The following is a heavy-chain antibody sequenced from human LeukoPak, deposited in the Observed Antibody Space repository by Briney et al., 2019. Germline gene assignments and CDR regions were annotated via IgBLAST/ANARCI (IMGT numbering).Heavy chain of an antibody. J-gene: IGHJ4*02. V-gene: IGHV3-7*01. CDR1: GFTFSSYW. CDR2: IKQDGSEK. CDR3: ARDRSSSWYRGDFDY. D-gene: IGHD6-13*01. Sequence: PGGSLRLSCAASGFTFSSYWMSWVRQAPGKGLEWVANIKQDGSEKYYVDSVKGRFTISRDNAKNSLYLQMNSLRAEDTAVYYCARDRSSSWYRGDFDYWGQGTLVTVSS.